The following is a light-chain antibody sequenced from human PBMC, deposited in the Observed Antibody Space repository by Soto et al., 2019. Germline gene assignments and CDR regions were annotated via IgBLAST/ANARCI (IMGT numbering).Light chain of an antibody. CDR2: KAS. CDR3: QQYNSYWT. Sequence: DIQMTQSPSTLSASVGDRVTMTCRASQSIRTWLAWYQQKPGKAPKLLIYKASSLESGVPSRFSGSGSGTELTLTISSLQPDDFATYYCQQYNSYWTFGQGTKVDI. CDR1: QSIRTW. J-gene: IGKJ1*01. V-gene: IGKV1-5*03.